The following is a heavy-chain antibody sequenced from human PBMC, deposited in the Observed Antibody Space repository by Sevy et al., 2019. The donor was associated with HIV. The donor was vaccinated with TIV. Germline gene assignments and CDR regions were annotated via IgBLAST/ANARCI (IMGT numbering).Heavy chain of an antibody. Sequence: GGSLRLSCAASGFTFSNYGMHWVRQAPGKGLEWVALIRFDASTKYYKDSVKGRFTVSRENAKDILYLQMNSLRPEEKAVYYCAKDLTGRYTSSSGDFDYWGQGTLITVSS. CDR3: AKDLTGRYTSSSGDFDY. CDR2: IRFDASTK. J-gene: IGHJ4*02. CDR1: GFTFSNYG. V-gene: IGHV3-30*02. D-gene: IGHD6-6*01.